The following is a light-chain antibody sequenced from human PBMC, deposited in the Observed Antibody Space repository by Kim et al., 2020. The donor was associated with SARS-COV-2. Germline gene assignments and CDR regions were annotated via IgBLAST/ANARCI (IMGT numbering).Light chain of an antibody. CDR2: DAS. CDR3: QQRGN. J-gene: IGKJ5*01. CDR1: QSVATY. V-gene: IGKV3-11*01. Sequence: AALSVSPGQSATLSCRARQSVATYLAWYQQRPGQAPRLLIYDASKRATGIPARFRGSGSGTDFTLTIGTLEPEDSAVYYCQQRGNFGQGTRLEIK.